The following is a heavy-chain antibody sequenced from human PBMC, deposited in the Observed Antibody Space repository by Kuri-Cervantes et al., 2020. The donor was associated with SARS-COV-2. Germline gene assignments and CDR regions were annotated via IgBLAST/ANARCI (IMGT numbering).Heavy chain of an antibody. J-gene: IGHJ4*02. D-gene: IGHD3-9*01. CDR2: IYYSGRT. CDR1: GGSISSSSYY. CDR3: ARHYAFDRFHK. Sequence: ESLKISCTVSGGSISSSSYYWGWIRQPPGKGLEWIGNIYYSGRTYYSPSLKSRVTISVDTSKNQFSLKLTSVTAADTAIYYCARHYAFDRFHKWGQGTQVTVSS. V-gene: IGHV4-39*01.